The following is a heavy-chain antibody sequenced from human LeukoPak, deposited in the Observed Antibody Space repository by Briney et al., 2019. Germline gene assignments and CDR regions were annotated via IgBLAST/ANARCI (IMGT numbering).Heavy chain of an antibody. CDR1: GFSLSTSGMC. D-gene: IGHD3-10*01. J-gene: IGHJ4*02. CDR2: IDWDDDK. Sequence: ESGPALLKPTPTLTLTCTFSGFSLSTSGMCVRWIRQPPGKALEWLALIDWDDDKYYSTSLKTRLTISKDTSKNQVVLTMTNMDPVDTATYYCARTLDPYGSGSYYPFDYWGQGTLVTVSS. CDR3: ARTLDPYGSGSYYPFDY. V-gene: IGHV2-70*01.